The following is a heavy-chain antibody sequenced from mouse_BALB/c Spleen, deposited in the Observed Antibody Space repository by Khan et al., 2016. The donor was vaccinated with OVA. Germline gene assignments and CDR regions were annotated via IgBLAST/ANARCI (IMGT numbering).Heavy chain of an antibody. CDR3: ARDYWFVY. Sequence: DVQLVESGGGSVKPGGSLKVSCAASGFTFSNYAMSWVRQTTEKRLEWVASISSGGSTYYPDSVKGRFTISRDNARNILYLQMSSLRSDDTAMYYCARDYWFVYWGQGTLVTVS. V-gene: IGHV5-6-5*01. CDR1: GFTFSNYA. CDR2: ISSGGST. J-gene: IGHJ3*01.